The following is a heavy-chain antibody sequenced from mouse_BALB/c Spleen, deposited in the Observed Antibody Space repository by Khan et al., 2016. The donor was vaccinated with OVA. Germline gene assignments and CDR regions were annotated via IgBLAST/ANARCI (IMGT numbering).Heavy chain of an antibody. Sequence: VKLQESGAELAKPGASVKMSCKASGYTFINYWILWVKQRPGQGLEWIGYINPSTGYTEYNQNFKDKATLTEDKSSSTAYMQLSSLTSEDSAVYYCARRGLRWDFDYWGQGTTLTVSS. V-gene: IGHV1-7*01. D-gene: IGHD1-1*01. CDR2: INPSTGYT. CDR3: ARRGLRWDFDY. J-gene: IGHJ2*01. CDR1: GYTFINYW.